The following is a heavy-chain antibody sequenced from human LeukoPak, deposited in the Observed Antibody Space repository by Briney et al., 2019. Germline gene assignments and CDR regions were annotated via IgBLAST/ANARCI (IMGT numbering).Heavy chain of an antibody. D-gene: IGHD1-26*01. CDR3: AKHLLVGGTRGAYAFDI. Sequence: QSGGSLRLSCAASGFTFSNYAMSWVRQAPGKGLEWVSLISGITTNTYYADSVKGRFTISRDNSKNTLDLQMNSLRAEDTAGYHCAKHLLVGGTRGAYAFDIWGRGTMVTVSS. CDR2: ISGITTNT. J-gene: IGHJ3*02. CDR1: GFTFSNYA. V-gene: IGHV3-23*01.